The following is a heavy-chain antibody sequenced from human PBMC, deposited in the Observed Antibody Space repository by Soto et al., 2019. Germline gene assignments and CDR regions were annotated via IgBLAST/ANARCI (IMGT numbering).Heavy chain of an antibody. CDR2: IYPGDSDT. V-gene: IGHV5-51*01. Sequence: EXLKICCKGSGYXYTSYLIVWVRQMPGKGLEWIGIIYPGDSDTRYSPSFQGQVTISADKSISTAYLQWSSLNASDTDMYYCASRDSSSLGAFDIWGQGTMGTVS. D-gene: IGHD6-13*01. J-gene: IGHJ3*02. CDR1: GYXYTSYL. CDR3: ASRDSSSLGAFDI.